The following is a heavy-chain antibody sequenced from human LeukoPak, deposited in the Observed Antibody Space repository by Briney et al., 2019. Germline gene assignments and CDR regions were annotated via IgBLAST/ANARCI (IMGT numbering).Heavy chain of an antibody. V-gene: IGHV1-18*01. D-gene: IGHD6-13*01. CDR3: ASTSRSSRWSSLFGY. J-gene: IGHJ4*02. CDR1: GYIFTTYG. CDR2: ISGYNFNR. Sequence: ASVKVSCKASGYIFTTYGISWVRQAPGQGLEWMGWISGYNFNRNYAHKLQGRVTVTTDTSTSTAYMELRSLRSDDTAVYYCASTSRSSRWSSLFGYWGQGTLVTVSS.